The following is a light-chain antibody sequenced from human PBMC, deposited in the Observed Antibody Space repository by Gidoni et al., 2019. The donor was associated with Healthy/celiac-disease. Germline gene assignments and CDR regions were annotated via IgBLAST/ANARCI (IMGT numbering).Light chain of an antibody. CDR1: QSVSSSY. CDR2: GAS. V-gene: IGKV3-20*01. J-gene: IGKJ3*01. CDR3: QQYGSLFT. Sequence: EIVLTQSPGTLSLSPGARATLSCRASQSVSSSYLAWYQQKPGQAPRLLIYGASSRATGIPDRFSGSGSGTDFTLTISRLEPEDFAVYYRQQYGSLFTFGPGTKVDIK.